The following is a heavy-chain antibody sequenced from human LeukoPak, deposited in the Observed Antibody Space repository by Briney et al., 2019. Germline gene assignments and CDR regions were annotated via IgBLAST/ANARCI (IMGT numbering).Heavy chain of an antibody. CDR2: IIPIFGTA. Sequence: GASVKVSCKASGGTFSSYAISWVRQAPGQGLEWMGGIIPIFGTANYAQRFQGRVTITTDESTSTAYMELSSLRSEDTAVYYCGVGANLGDAFDIWGQGTMVTVSS. D-gene: IGHD1-26*01. V-gene: IGHV1-69*05. CDR3: GVGANLGDAFDI. J-gene: IGHJ3*02. CDR1: GGTFSSYA.